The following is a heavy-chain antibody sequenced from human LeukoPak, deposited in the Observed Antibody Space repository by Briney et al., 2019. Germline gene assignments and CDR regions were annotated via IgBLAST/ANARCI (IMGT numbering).Heavy chain of an antibody. CDR1: GGSFSGYY. V-gene: IGHV4-34*01. D-gene: IGHD3-10*01. CDR3: ARGPFGWFGGQTLYGMDV. Sequence: SETLSLTCTVYGGSFSGYYWSWIRQPPGKGLEWIGEINHSGSTNYNPSLKSRVTISVDTSKNQFSLKLSSVTAADTAVYYCARGPFGWFGGQTLYGMDVWGQGTTVTVSS. CDR2: INHSGST. J-gene: IGHJ6*02.